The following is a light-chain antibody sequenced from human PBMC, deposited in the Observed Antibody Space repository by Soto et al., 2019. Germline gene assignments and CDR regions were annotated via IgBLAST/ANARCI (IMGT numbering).Light chain of an antibody. Sequence: DIQMTQSPSSLSASVGDRVTITCRASQGIAKNLGWFQQKPGKAPKSLIFDVSTLQSGVPSKFSGSGSGTDFTLTISGLQPEDFATYYCQQYNTYPFTFGPGTTVDVK. J-gene: IGKJ3*01. CDR2: DVS. CDR3: QQYNTYPFT. CDR1: QGIAKN. V-gene: IGKV1-16*02.